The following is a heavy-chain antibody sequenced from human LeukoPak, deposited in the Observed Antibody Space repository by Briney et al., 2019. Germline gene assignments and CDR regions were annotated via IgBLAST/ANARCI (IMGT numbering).Heavy chain of an antibody. CDR1: GFTFSSFE. Sequence: GGSLRLSCAASGFTFSSFEMKWVRQAPGKGLDWVAYISSSGSTIYYADSEKGRFTISRDNSKNTLYHQLNGIKAEDKAVYYCSKASGPYYFAFWGQGTLVTVSS. J-gene: IGHJ4*02. CDR2: ISSSGSTI. CDR3: SKASGPYYFAF. V-gene: IGHV3-48*03.